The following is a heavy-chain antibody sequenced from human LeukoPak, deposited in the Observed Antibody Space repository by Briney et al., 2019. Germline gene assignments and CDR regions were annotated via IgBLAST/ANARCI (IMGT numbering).Heavy chain of an antibody. J-gene: IGHJ4*02. Sequence: GGSLRLSCAASGFTFSSYGMSWVRQAPGKGLVWVSAITGSGDRTFYADSVQGRFTISRDNSKNTLYLQMKSLRADDTAVYYCAKGGSSGYYDYSWGQGILVTVPS. V-gene: IGHV3-23*01. D-gene: IGHD3-22*01. CDR2: ITGSGDRT. CDR3: AKGGSSGYYDYS. CDR1: GFTFSSYG.